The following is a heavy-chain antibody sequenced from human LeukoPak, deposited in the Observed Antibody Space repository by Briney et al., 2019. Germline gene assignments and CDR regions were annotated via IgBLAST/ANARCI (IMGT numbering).Heavy chain of an antibody. CDR1: GGSISSYY. CDR2: IYYSGST. V-gene: IGHV4-59*01. CDR3: ATQSGSGYYLDAFDI. D-gene: IGHD3-3*01. J-gene: IGHJ3*02. Sequence: PSETLSLTCTVSGGSISSYYWSWIRQPPGKGPEWIGYIYYSGSTNYNPSLKSRVTMSVDTSKNQFSLKLSSVTAADTAVYYCATQSGSGYYLDAFDIWGQGTMVTVSS.